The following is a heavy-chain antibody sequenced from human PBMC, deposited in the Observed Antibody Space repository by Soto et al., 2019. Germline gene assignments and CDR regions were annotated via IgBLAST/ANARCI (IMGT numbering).Heavy chain of an antibody. Sequence: QLVQVGAEMKKPGASVKLSCEASGYAFIAYNIHWIRQAPGQGLEWMGYVNPDTGGTHFAQEFQGRATMTRDTSISAGYMELRGLTSDDTAIYYCARGIMVYGLIIIHFDLWGPGSQVTVSS. CDR1: GYAFIAYN. D-gene: IGHD3-3*01. CDR2: VNPDTGGT. V-gene: IGHV1-2*02. J-gene: IGHJ4*02. CDR3: ARGIMVYGLIIIHFDL.